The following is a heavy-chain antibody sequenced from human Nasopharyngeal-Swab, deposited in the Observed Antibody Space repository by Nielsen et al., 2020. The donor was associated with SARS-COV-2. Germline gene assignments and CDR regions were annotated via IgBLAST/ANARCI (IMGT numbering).Heavy chain of an antibody. CDR1: GFTFNDYD. J-gene: IGHJ6*01. V-gene: IGHV3-13*01. CDR2: VGTAGDT. Sequence: GESMKISCAPSGFTFNDYDIYWVRQTAGAGLEWVSSVGTAGDTHYQDSVQGRFTISRENAKNSVFLQMDSLRVGETGIYFCARVLSRTSPYGMDVWGRGTQVTVSS. D-gene: IGHD2-2*01. CDR3: ARVLSRTSPYGMDV.